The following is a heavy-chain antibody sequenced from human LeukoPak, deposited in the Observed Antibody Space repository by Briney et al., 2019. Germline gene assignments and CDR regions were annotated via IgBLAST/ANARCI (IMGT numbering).Heavy chain of an antibody. D-gene: IGHD4/OR15-4a*01. Sequence: GGSLRLPCAASGFTLSVYWMSWVRQIPGKGLEWVANIRQDGGEIYYVDSVKGRFTISRDNAKNSLYLEVNSLRAEDTALYYCARILTNYPGWYFDLWGRGTLVTVSS. J-gene: IGHJ2*01. CDR1: GFTLSVYW. CDR3: ARILTNYPGWYFDL. V-gene: IGHV3-7*01. CDR2: IRQDGGEI.